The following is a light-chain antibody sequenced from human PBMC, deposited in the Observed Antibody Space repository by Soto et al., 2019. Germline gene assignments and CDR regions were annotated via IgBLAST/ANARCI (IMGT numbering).Light chain of an antibody. CDR3: QSYDSRLSGSRV. CDR2: GNS. CDR1: SSNIGAGYD. J-gene: IGLJ1*01. Sequence: QSVLTQPPSVSGAPGQRVTISCTGSSSNIGAGYDVHWYQQLPGTAPKLLIYGNSNRPSGVPDRFSGSKSGTSASLAITGLQAEDVADYYCQSYDSRLSGSRVFGTWTKVTVL. V-gene: IGLV1-40*01.